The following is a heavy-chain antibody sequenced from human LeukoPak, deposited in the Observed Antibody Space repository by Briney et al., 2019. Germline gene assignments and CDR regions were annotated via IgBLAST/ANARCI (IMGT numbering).Heavy chain of an antibody. V-gene: IGHV4-59*08. D-gene: IGHD6-19*01. CDR3: ARHTSRGTSGWYRVFDY. Sequence: SETLSLTCTVSGGSINSYYWSWFRQPPGRGLEWIGYIYYIGSTYYNPPLKSRVTISVDTSKNQFSLNLSSVTAADAAVYYCARHTSRGTSGWYRVFDYWGQGTLVTVSS. CDR1: GGSINSYY. CDR2: IYYIGST. J-gene: IGHJ4*02.